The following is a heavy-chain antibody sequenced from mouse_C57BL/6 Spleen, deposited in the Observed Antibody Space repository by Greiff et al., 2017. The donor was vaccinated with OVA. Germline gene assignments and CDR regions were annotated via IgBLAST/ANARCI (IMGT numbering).Heavy chain of an antibody. J-gene: IGHJ2*01. CDR1: GYAFTNYL. Sequence: VQLQQSGAELVRPGTSVKVSCKASGYAFTNYLIEWVKQRPGQGLEWIGVINPGSGGTNYNEKFKGKATLTADKSSSTAYMQLSSLTSEDSAVYFCARKDYDYDEGYFDYWGQGTTLTVSS. CDR3: ARKDYDYDEGYFDY. D-gene: IGHD2-4*01. CDR2: INPGSGGT. V-gene: IGHV1-54*01.